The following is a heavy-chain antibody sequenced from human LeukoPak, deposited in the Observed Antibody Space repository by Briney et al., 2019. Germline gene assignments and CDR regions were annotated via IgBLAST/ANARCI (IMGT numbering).Heavy chain of an antibody. D-gene: IGHD3-3*01. CDR3: ASTISDYDFWSGYYSLYYYYYMDV. CDR1: GGTFSSYT. V-gene: IGHV1-69*02. CDR2: IIPILGIA. J-gene: IGHJ6*03. Sequence: SVKVSCKASGGTFSSYTISWVRQAPGQGLEWMGRIIPILGIANYAQKFQGRVTITADNSTSTAYMELSSLRSEDTAVYYCASTISDYDFWSGYYSLYYYYYMDVWGKGTTVTVSS.